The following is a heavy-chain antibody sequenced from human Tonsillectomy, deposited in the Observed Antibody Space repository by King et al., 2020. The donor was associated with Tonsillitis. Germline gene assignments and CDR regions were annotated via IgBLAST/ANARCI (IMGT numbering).Heavy chain of an antibody. V-gene: IGHV4-39*01. CDR3: ARQYNWNYLRAFDI. J-gene: IGHJ3*02. Sequence: QLQESGPGLVKPSETLSLTCTVSGGSISSSSYYWGWIRQPPGKGLEWIGSIYYSGSTYYNPSLKSRVTISVDTSKNQFSLKLSSVTAADTAVYYCARQYNWNYLRAFDIWGQGTMVTVSS. CDR2: IYYSGST. D-gene: IGHD1-7*01. CDR1: GGSISSSSYY.